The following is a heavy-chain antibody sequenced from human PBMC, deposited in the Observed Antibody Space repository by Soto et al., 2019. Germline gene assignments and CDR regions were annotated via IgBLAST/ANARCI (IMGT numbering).Heavy chain of an antibody. CDR2: VYYRGTT. D-gene: IGHD5-12*01. J-gene: IGHJ4*02. CDR3: ARVGDGYNWDFDY. CDR1: GASMSPYY. Sequence: PSETLSLTCSVSGASMSPYYWTWVRQPPGKGLEWIANVYYRGTTNYNSSLKSRVTISVATSNNQFSLIMTSVTAADTAIYYCARVGDGYNWDFDYWGQGTLVTVS. V-gene: IGHV4-59*01.